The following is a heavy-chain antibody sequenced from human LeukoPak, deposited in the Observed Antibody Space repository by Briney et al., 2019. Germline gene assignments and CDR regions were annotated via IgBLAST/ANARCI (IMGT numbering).Heavy chain of an antibody. Sequence: GGSLTLPCAASGIIFPSYDMNWVRQAPGKGLEWVSYISVSGGIIHYADSAKGRFTISRDNAKRSLYLQMNSLRAEDTAVYYCARDEGSGNYYMDLWGQGTLVTVSS. CDR1: GIIFPSYD. D-gene: IGHD3-10*01. CDR3: ARDEGSGNYYMDL. V-gene: IGHV3-48*03. CDR2: ISVSGGII. J-gene: IGHJ5*02.